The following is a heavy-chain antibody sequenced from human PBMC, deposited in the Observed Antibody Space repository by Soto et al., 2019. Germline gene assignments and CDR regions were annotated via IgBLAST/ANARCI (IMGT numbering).Heavy chain of an antibody. CDR3: ARDNDVSTGYFFDN. Sequence: QVQLVQSGAEVRKPGASVKVSCKASGYIFTNYAISWVRQAPGQGPEWMGWISGYNGDTNTHYSQKFQGRLTMTTDMSTTTAYMELRSLRSDDTAVYYCARDNDVSTGYFFDNWGQGTLVTVSS. CDR1: GYIFTNYA. CDR2: ISGYNGDTNT. J-gene: IGHJ4*02. V-gene: IGHV1-18*01. D-gene: IGHD3-9*01.